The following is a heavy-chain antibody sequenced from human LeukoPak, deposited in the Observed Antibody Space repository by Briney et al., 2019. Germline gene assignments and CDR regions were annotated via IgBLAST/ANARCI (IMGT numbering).Heavy chain of an antibody. J-gene: IGHJ4*02. D-gene: IGHD5-18*01. CDR2: IYSGGST. CDR3: AKDLILGYSYRHHLDS. CDR1: GFTVSSNY. Sequence: GGSLRLSCAASGFTVSSNYMSWVRQAPGKGLEWVSVIYSGGSTYYADSVKGRFTISRDKSKNTLYLQMDSLRAEDTAVYYCAKDLILGYSYRHHLDSWGQGTLVTVSS. V-gene: IGHV3-53*01.